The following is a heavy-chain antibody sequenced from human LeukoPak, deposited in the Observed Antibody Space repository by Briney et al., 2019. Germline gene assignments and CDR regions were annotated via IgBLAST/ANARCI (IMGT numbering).Heavy chain of an antibody. J-gene: IGHJ3*02. D-gene: IGHD2-8*01. V-gene: IGHV3-74*01. CDR1: GFTFSRYW. CDR2: INSDGSST. Sequence: SGGSLRLSCAASGFTFSRYWMHWVRQSPGKGLVWVSRINSDGSSTSYADSVKGRFTISRDNPKNALYLKVNSLTAEDTAMYYCARDTNHAFDIWGQGTMVTVSS. CDR3: ARDTNHAFDI.